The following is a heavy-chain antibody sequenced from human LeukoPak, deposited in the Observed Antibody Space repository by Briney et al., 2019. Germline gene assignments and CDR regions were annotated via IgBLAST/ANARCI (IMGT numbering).Heavy chain of an antibody. Sequence: PGGSLRLSCAASGFTFSSYSMNWVRQAPGKGLEWVSSISSSSSYIYYADSVKGRFTISRDNAKNSLYLQMNSLRAEDTAVYYCTTDVSSWYSLYYFDYWGQGTLVTVSS. D-gene: IGHD6-13*01. CDR3: TTDVSSWYSLYYFDY. J-gene: IGHJ4*02. CDR2: ISSSSSYI. CDR1: GFTFSSYS. V-gene: IGHV3-21*01.